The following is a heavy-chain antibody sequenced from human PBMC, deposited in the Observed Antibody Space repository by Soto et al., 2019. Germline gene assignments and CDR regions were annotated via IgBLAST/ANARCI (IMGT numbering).Heavy chain of an antibody. D-gene: IGHD3-9*01. J-gene: IGHJ4*02. CDR3: AKVQGTVRTTDDIYLLFDY. Sequence: QVQLVESGGGVVQPGRSLRLPCAVSGFTFSSYGMHWVRQAPGKGLEWVAVISYDGSNEYYADSVRGRFTISSDKSKNTLYLQMNSLRAGDTAVYYCAKVQGTVRTTDDIYLLFDYWGQGTLVTVSS. CDR1: GFTFSSYG. CDR2: ISYDGSNE. V-gene: IGHV3-30*18.